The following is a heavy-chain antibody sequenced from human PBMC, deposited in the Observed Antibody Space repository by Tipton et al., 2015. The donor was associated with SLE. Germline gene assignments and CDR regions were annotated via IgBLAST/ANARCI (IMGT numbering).Heavy chain of an antibody. V-gene: IGHV3-30-3*01. Sequence: SLRLSCAASGFTFSSYAMHWVRQAPGKGLEWVAVISYDGSNKYYADSVKGRFTISRDNSKNTLYLQMNSLRAEDTAVYYCAKDEWGSYIDYWGQGTLVTVSS. D-gene: IGHD3-16*01. CDR1: GFTFSSYA. CDR3: AKDEWGSYIDY. CDR2: ISYDGSNK. J-gene: IGHJ4*02.